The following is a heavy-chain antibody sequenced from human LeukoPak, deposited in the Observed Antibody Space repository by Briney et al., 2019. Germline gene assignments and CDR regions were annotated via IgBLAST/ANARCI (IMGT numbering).Heavy chain of an antibody. J-gene: IGHJ4*02. D-gene: IGHD3-22*01. V-gene: IGHV4-59*11. CDR3: ARGATYYYDSSGYYYTQ. CDR1: GGSISSHY. CDR2: IYYSGST. Sequence: SETLSLTCTVSGGSISSHYWSWIRQPPGKGLEWIGYIYYSGSTNYNPSLKSQVTISVDTSKNQFSLKLSSVTAADTAVYYCARGATYYYDSSGYYYTQWGQGTLVTVSS.